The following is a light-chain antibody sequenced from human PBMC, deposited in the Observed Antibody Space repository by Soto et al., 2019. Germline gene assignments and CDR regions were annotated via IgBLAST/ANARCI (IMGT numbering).Light chain of an antibody. V-gene: IGKV3-15*01. Sequence: EIVMTQSPATLSVSPGERATLSCRASQSVSSSLAWYQQKPGQTPWLLIYGASTRATGIPARFSGSGSGTEFTLTISSLQSEDFVVYYCQQYNNWPRTFGQGTKVEIK. J-gene: IGKJ1*01. CDR2: GAS. CDR3: QQYNNWPRT. CDR1: QSVSSS.